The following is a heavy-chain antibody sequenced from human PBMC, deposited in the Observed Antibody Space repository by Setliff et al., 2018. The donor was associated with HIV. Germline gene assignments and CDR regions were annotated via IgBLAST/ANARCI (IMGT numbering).Heavy chain of an antibody. CDR1: GGSFSTYY. Sequence: SETLSLTCTVSGGSFSTYYWSWIRQPAGEGLEYIGRVHSTGTTIYNPSLKSRVTISVDTSKNQFSLKLSSVTAADTAVYYCARATVTVDFYYYGLDVWGQGTTVTVSS. D-gene: IGHD4-17*01. J-gene: IGHJ6*02. CDR3: ARATVTVDFYYYGLDV. CDR2: VHSTGTT. V-gene: IGHV4-4*07.